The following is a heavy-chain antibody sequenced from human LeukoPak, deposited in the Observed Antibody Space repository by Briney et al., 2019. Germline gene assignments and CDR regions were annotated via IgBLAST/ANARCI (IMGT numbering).Heavy chain of an antibody. V-gene: IGHV4-59*08. Sequence: SETLSLTCSVPGGSIVRYYWSWIRQPPGKGLEWIGYIYYTGNTNYNPSLKSRLTISVDTSKNQFSLKLSSVTGADTAVYYCARYLAAGYFDLWGRGTLVTVSP. CDR1: GGSIVRYY. J-gene: IGHJ2*01. CDR3: ARYLAAGYFDL. CDR2: IYYTGNT. D-gene: IGHD6-25*01.